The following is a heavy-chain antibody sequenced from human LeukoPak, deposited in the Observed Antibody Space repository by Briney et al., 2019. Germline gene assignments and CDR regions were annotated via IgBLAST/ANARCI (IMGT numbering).Heavy chain of an antibody. Sequence: SGKVSCKASGGTFSSYAISWVRQAPGQGLELMGGINPIFGTANYSQKFQGRVTITADESTSTAYMELSSLRSEDTAVYYCARYGGYDPYSSSWYSYDYWGQGTLVTVSS. V-gene: IGHV1-69*01. CDR2: INPIFGTA. D-gene: IGHD6-13*01. J-gene: IGHJ4*02. CDR3: ARYGGYDPYSSSWYSYDY. CDR1: GGTFSSYA.